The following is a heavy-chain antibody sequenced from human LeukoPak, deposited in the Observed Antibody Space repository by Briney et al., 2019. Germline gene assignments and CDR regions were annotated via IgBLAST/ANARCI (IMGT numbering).Heavy chain of an antibody. CDR3: ARDYYGSGSYPNWFDP. CDR2: IYYSGST. V-gene: IGHV4-39*07. J-gene: IGHJ5*02. Sequence: SETLSLTCTVSGGSISSSSYYWGWIRQPPGKGLEWIGSIYYSGSTYYNPSLKSRVTISVDTSKNQFSLKLGSVTAADTAVYYCARDYYGSGSYPNWFDPLGQGTLVTVSS. CDR1: GGSISSSSYY. D-gene: IGHD3-10*01.